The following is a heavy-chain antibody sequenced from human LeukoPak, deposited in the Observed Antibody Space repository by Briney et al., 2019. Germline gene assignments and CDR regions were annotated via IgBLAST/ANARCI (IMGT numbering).Heavy chain of an antibody. D-gene: IGHD1-26*01. Sequence: QPGGSLRLSCAASGFTFSSYAMHWVRQAPGKGLEWVAVISYDGSNKYYADSVKGRFTISRDNSKNTLYLQMNSLRAEDTAVYYCAKDGVYSGPEYGMDVWGQGTTVTVSS. V-gene: IGHV3-30*04. CDR2: ISYDGSNK. CDR3: AKDGVYSGPEYGMDV. CDR1: GFTFSSYA. J-gene: IGHJ6*02.